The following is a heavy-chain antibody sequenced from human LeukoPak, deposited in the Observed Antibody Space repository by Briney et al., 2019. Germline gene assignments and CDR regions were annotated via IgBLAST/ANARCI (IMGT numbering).Heavy chain of an antibody. Sequence: SETLSLTCAVYGGSFSGYYWSWIRQPPGKGLEWIGEINHSGSTNYNPPLKSRVTISVDTSKNQFSLKLSSVTAADTAVYYCARPYYYGSGPLDPWGQGTLVTVSS. CDR3: ARPYYYGSGPLDP. J-gene: IGHJ5*02. CDR1: GGSFSGYY. V-gene: IGHV4-34*01. CDR2: INHSGST. D-gene: IGHD3-10*01.